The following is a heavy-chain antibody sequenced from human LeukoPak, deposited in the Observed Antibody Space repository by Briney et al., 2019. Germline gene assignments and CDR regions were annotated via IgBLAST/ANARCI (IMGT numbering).Heavy chain of an antibody. Sequence: SVKVSCKASGFTFTSSAMQWVRQARGQRLEWIGWIVVGSGNTSYAQKFQERVAITRDMSTSTAYMELSSLRSEDTAVHYCAAFPYYDFWSGYYYFDYWGQGTLVTVSS. CDR2: IVVGSGNT. D-gene: IGHD3-3*01. CDR3: AAFPYYDFWSGYYYFDY. J-gene: IGHJ4*02. V-gene: IGHV1-58*02. CDR1: GFTFTSSA.